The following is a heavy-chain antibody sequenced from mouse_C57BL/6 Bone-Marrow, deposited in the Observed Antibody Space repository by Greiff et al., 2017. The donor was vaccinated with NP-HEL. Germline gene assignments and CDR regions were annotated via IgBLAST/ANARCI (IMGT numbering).Heavy chain of an antibody. CDR3: ARSHLGFAY. CDR2: ISSGGSYT. J-gene: IGHJ3*01. CDR1: GFTFSSYG. Sequence: EVKLVESGGDLVKPGGSLKLSCAASGFTFSSYGMSWVRPTPDKRLEWVATISSGGSYTYYQDSVQGRFTISRDNAKNTLYLQMSSRKSEDTAMYYCARSHLGFAYWGQGTLVTVSA. V-gene: IGHV5-6*02.